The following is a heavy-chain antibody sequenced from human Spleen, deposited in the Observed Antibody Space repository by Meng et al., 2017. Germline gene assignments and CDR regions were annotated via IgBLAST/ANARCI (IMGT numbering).Heavy chain of an antibody. Sequence: ASVKVSCKASGYTFTDYYFHWVRQAPGQGLEWMGWINPKSAVTNYAQKFQGRVTMTRDASASTVYMERRRLRSDDTAVYFWTRVPLVGKTYYGMDVWGQGTTVTVSS. CDR1: GYTFTDYY. CDR2: INPKSAVT. D-gene: IGHD1-26*01. J-gene: IGHJ6*02. CDR3: TRVPLVGKTYYGMDV. V-gene: IGHV1-2*02.